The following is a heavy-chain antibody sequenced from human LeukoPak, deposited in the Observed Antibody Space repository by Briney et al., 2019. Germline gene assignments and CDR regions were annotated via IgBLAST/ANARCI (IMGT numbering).Heavy chain of an antibody. D-gene: IGHD1-26*01. CDR3: AREGGSYSGADFFDY. Sequence: GGSLRLSCAASRFTFSSCWMSWVRQAPGKGLEWVANIKQDGSEKYYVDSVKGRFTISRDNAKNSLYRQMNSLRAVDTAVYYCAREGGSYSGADFFDYWGQGTLVTVSS. CDR1: RFTFSSCW. V-gene: IGHV3-7*04. J-gene: IGHJ4*02. CDR2: IKQDGSEK.